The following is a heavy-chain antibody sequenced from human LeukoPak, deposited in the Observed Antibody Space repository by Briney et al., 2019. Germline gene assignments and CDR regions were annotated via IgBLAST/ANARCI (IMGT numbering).Heavy chain of an antibody. CDR1: GASISIYY. CDR3: ARVHKGQNWYFDL. J-gene: IGHJ2*01. CDR2: INYSGST. Sequence: SETLSLTCTVSGASISIYYWSWIRQPPGKGLEGIGYINYSGSTNYNPSLKSRVTISVDTSKNQFSLKLSSVNAADTAVYYCARVHKGQNWYFDLWGRGTLVTVSS. V-gene: IGHV4-59*01. D-gene: IGHD2-21*01.